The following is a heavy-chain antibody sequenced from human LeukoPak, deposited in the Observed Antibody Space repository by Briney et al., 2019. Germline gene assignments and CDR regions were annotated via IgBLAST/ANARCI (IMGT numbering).Heavy chain of an antibody. D-gene: IGHD6-13*01. CDR1: GYTFSNFG. CDR3: ARCYSSSWQRLDN. V-gene: IGHV1-18*01. J-gene: IGHJ4*02. CDR2: ISGYSGNA. Sequence: ASVKVSCKASGYTFSNFGLTWVRQAPGQGLEWMGWISGYSGNANYAQKFQDRVVMTTDRSTSTAYMELRSVGSDDTAVYYCARCYSSSWQRLDNWGQGTLVIVSS.